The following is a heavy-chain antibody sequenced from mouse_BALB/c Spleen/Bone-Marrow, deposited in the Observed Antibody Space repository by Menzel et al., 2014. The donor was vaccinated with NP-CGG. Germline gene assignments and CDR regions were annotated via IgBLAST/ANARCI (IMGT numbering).Heavy chain of an antibody. D-gene: IGHD1-1*01. J-gene: IGHJ4*01. CDR2: ISSGGGST. Sequence: EVKLVESGGGLVKPGGSLKLSCAASGFAFSSYDTSWVRQTPEKRLEWVAYISSGGGSTYYPDTVKGRFTISRDNAKNTLYLQMSSLKSEDTAMYYCARPLYYYGSSPFYAMDYWGQGTSVTVSS. CDR1: GFAFSSYD. CDR3: ARPLYYYGSSPFYAMDY. V-gene: IGHV5-12-1*01.